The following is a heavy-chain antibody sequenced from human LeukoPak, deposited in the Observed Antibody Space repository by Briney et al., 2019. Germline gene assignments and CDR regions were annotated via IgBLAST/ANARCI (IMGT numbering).Heavy chain of an antibody. V-gene: IGHV4-39*01. CDR2: IYSSGRT. CDR3: ARVGATTDY. CDR1: GGSISSSSYY. D-gene: IGHD1-26*01. J-gene: IGHJ4*02. Sequence: SETLSLTCTVSGGSISSSSYYWGWVRQPPGKGLEWIGSIYSSGRTFYNPSLKSRVTISVDTSKNQFSLKLSSVTAADTAVYYCARVGATTDYWGQGTLVTVSS.